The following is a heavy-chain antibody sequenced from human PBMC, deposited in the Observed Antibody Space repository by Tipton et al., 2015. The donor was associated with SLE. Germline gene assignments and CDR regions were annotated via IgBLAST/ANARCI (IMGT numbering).Heavy chain of an antibody. J-gene: IGHJ4*02. CDR3: AGAWQGYCSGGTCYVLDY. Sequence: GSLRLSCVSSGFSVNVMNWVRQAPGKGLEWVSGISGGGENTYYADSVKGRFTISRDNPKNTLYLQLNSLRVEDTAVYYCAGAWQGYCSGGTCYVLDYWGQGTLVTVSS. CDR1: GFSVNV. V-gene: IGHV3-23*01. D-gene: IGHD2-15*01. CDR2: ISGGGENT.